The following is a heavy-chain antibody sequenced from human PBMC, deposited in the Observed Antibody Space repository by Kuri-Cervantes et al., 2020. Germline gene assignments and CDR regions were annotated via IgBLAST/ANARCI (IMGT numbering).Heavy chain of an antibody. CDR2: INPNSGGT. Sequence: ASVKVSCKASGYTFTGYYMHWVRQAPGQGLEWMGWINPNSGGTNYAQKFQGRVTMTRDTSISTAYMELSRLRSDDTAVYYCAATNYYDSSGYYDPWGQGTLVTVSS. CDR1: GYTFTGYY. CDR3: AATNYYDSSGYYDP. D-gene: IGHD3-22*01. V-gene: IGHV1-2*02. J-gene: IGHJ5*02.